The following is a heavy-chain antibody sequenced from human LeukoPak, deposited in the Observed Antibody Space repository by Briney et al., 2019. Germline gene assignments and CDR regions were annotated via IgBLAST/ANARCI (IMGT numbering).Heavy chain of an antibody. CDR3: ATPTAGPYYYYGMDV. CDR1: GYTLTELS. J-gene: IGHJ6*02. Sequence: GASVKVSCKVSGYTLTELSMHWVRPAPGKGLEWMGGFDPEDGETIYAQKFQGRVTMTEDTSTDTAYMELSSLRSEDTAVYYCATPTAGPYYYYGMDVWGQGTTVTVSS. V-gene: IGHV1-24*01. CDR2: FDPEDGET.